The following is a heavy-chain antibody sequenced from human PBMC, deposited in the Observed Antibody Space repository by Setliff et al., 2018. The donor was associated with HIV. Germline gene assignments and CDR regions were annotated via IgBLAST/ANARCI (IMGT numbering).Heavy chain of an antibody. CDR3: ARHHPSVAVAGPFDR. D-gene: IGHD6-19*01. Sequence: PSETLSLTCTVSGGSLSRNFWSWIRQTPGKGLEWIGYIFYSGSTNYNPSLKSRVTISVDTSNNQFSPKLTSVTAADTAVYYCARHHPSVAVAGPFDRWGQGALVTVSS. CDR2: IFYSGST. J-gene: IGHJ4*02. V-gene: IGHV4-59*08. CDR1: GGSLSRNF.